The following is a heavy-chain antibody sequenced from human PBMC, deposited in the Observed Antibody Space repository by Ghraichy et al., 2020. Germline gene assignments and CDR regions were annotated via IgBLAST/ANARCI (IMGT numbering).Heavy chain of an antibody. J-gene: IGHJ4*02. CDR3: ARAGFSPSANFDY. CDR2: IYYSGST. Sequence: SETLSLTCTVSGGSISSYYWSWIRQPPGKGLEWIGYIYYSGSTNYNPSLKSRVTISVDTSKNQFSLKLSSVTAADTAVYYCARAGFSPSANFDYWGQGTLVTVSS. V-gene: IGHV4-59*01. CDR1: GGSISSYY. D-gene: IGHD3-9*01.